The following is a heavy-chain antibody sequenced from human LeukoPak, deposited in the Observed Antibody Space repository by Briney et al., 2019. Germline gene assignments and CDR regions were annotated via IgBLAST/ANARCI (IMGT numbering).Heavy chain of an antibody. Sequence: SETLSLTCAVYGGSFSGYYWSWIRQPPGKGLEWIGEINHSGSTNYNPSLKSRVTISVDTSKNQFSLKLSSVTAADTAVYYCARGAPNYGDYRYYFDYWGQGTLVTVSS. D-gene: IGHD4-17*01. CDR3: ARGAPNYGDYRYYFDY. CDR2: INHSGST. J-gene: IGHJ4*02. CDR1: GGSFSGYY. V-gene: IGHV4-34*01.